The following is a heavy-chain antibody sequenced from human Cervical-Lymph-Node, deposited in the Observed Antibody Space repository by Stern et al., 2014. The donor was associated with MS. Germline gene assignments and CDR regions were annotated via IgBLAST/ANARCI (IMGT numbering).Heavy chain of an antibody. CDR2: IPPVFGTT. V-gene: IGHV1-69*06. J-gene: IGHJ4*02. CDR3: ARGGGLVGYFDY. Sequence: VQLVQSGAEVKKPGSSVKVSCKASGDTFSSYAINWVRQVPGQGLEWMGCIPPVFGTTNYAQKFQGRVTITADKSTNTAYMELMTLRSEDTAVYYCARGGGLVGYFDYWGQGTLVSVSS. CDR1: GDTFSSYA. D-gene: IGHD1-26*01.